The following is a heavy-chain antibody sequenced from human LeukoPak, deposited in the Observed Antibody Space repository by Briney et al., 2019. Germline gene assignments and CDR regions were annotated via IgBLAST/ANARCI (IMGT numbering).Heavy chain of an antibody. D-gene: IGHD5-12*01. CDR1: GFTFSSYG. CDR3: AKSRLPESH. J-gene: IGHJ4*02. CDR2: ISYDGSNK. V-gene: IGHV3-30*18. Sequence: GGSLRLSCAAPGFTFSSYGMHWVRQAPGKGLEWVAVISYDGSNKYYADSVKGRFTISRDNSKNTLYLQMNSLRAEDTAVYYCAKSRLPESHWGQGTLVTVSS.